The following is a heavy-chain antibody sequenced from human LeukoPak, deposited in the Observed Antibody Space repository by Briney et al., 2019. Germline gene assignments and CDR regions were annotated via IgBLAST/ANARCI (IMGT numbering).Heavy chain of an antibody. Sequence: AAVKVSFKASGYTFTIYGISWVRQAPGQGLEWMGWISSYNGNKKYPQKLQGRVTITTNTSTSTAYMELRSLRSDDTAVYYCVRGGGGSYPFEYWGQGTLVT. V-gene: IGHV1-18*01. CDR1: GYTFTIYG. J-gene: IGHJ4*02. CDR3: VRGGGGSYPFEY. D-gene: IGHD1-26*01. CDR2: ISSYNGNK.